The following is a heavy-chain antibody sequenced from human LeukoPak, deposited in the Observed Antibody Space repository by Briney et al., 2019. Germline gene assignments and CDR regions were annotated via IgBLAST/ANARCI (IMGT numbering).Heavy chain of an antibody. V-gene: IGHV1-18*01. CDR3: ARCPKVQWLSDAFDI. CDR1: GYTFTSYG. J-gene: IGHJ3*02. Sequence: ASVKVSCTASGYTFTSYGISWVRHAPGQGLEWIGWISAYNGNTNYAQKLQGRVTMTTDTSTSTVYMELRSLRSDDTAVYYCARCPKVQWLSDAFDIWGQGTMVTVSS. D-gene: IGHD6-19*01. CDR2: ISAYNGNT.